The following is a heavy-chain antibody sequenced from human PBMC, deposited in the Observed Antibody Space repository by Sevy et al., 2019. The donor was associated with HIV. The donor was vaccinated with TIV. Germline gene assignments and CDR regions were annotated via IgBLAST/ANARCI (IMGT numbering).Heavy chain of an antibody. CDR1: GGSISSSY. J-gene: IGHJ6*02. V-gene: IGHV4-59*12. CDR3: ARGYALGIQYGMDV. Sequence: SETLSLTCTVSGGSISSSYWNWIRQTPGKGLEWIGYIYYSGSAKYNPSLKSRVTISVDTSKKQFSLKLSSVTAADTAVYYCARGYALGIQYGMDVWGQGTTVTVSS. CDR2: IYYSGSA. D-gene: IGHD1-1*01.